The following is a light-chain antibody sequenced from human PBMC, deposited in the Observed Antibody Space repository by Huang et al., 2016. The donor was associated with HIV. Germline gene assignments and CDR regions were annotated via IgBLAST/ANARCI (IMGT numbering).Light chain of an antibody. J-gene: IGKJ1*01. CDR2: DAS. CDR1: QSVGSY. Sequence: EIVLTQSPATLSLSPGEGATLSCRASQSVGSYLALYKQRPGQAPRLLIYDASIRATGIPARFSGRGSGTDFTLTISSLEPEDFAVYYCQQRNNWPPWTFGQGTKVELK. CDR3: QQRNNWPPWT. V-gene: IGKV3-11*01.